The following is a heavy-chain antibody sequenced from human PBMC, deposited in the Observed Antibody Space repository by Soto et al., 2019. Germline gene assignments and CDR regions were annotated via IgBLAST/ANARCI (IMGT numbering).Heavy chain of an antibody. D-gene: IGHD1-26*01. Sequence: GGSLRLSCAASGFTCGGYSMNWVRQAPGKGLEWISYISSLSSPRYYAGSVEGRFIISRDNAKNSLYLQMNSLRDEDTAVYFCVREDILGARSFDYWGQGTRVTVSS. J-gene: IGHJ4*02. CDR3: VREDILGARSFDY. CDR1: GFTCGGYS. CDR2: ISSLSSPR. V-gene: IGHV3-48*02.